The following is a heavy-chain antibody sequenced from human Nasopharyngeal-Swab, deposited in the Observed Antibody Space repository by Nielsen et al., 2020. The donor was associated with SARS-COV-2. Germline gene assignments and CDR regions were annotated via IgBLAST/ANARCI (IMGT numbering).Heavy chain of an antibody. J-gene: IGHJ4*02. CDR2: ISSSSNTI. Sequence: WIRQPPGKGLEWVSYISSSSNTIYYANSVKGRFTISRDNARDSLYLQMSSLRAEDTAVYYRARDQGYSGGYGYWGQGTLVTVSS. CDR3: ARDQGYSGGYGY. V-gene: IGHV3-48*01. D-gene: IGHD1-26*01.